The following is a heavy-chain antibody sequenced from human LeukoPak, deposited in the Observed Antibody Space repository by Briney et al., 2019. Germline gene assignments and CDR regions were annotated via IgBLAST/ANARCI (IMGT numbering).Heavy chain of an antibody. J-gene: IGHJ5*02. V-gene: IGHV3-21*01. CDR1: GFTFSSYS. CDR2: ISSSSSYI. CDR3: ARQKGYSSSWYHLTDRNSIWFDP. Sequence: GGSLRLSCAASGFTFSSYSMNWVRQAPGKGLEWVSSISSSSSYIYYADSVKGRFTISRDNSKNTLYLQMNSLRAEDTAVYYCARQKGYSSSWYHLTDRNSIWFDPWGQGTLVTVSS. D-gene: IGHD6-13*01.